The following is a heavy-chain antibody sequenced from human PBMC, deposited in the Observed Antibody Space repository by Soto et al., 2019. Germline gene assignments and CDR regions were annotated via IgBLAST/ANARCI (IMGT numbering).Heavy chain of an antibody. V-gene: IGHV1-69*13. CDR2: IIPIFGTA. CDR1: GGTFSSYA. J-gene: IGHJ6*02. CDR3: ARNDCSSTSCYVRAPYYYYGMDV. Sequence: ASVKVSCKASGGTFSSYAISWVRQAPGQGLEWMGGIIPIFGTANYAQKFQGRVTITADESTSTAYMELSSLRSEDTAVYYCARNDCSSTSCYVRAPYYYYGMDVWGQGTTVTVSS. D-gene: IGHD2-2*01.